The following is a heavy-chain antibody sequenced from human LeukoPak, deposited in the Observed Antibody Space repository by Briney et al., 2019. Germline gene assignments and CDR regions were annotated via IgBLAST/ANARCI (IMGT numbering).Heavy chain of an antibody. CDR2: IIPIFGTA. CDR3: ARTRIAALGGGYYYMDV. CDR1: GGTFSSYA. J-gene: IGHJ6*03. V-gene: IGHV1-69*06. D-gene: IGHD6-6*01. Sequence: ASVKVSCKASGGTFSSYAISWVRQAPGQGLEWMGGIIPIFGTANYAQKFQGRVTITADKSTSTAYMELSSLRSEDTAVYYCARTRIAALGGGYYYMDVWGKGTTVTVSS.